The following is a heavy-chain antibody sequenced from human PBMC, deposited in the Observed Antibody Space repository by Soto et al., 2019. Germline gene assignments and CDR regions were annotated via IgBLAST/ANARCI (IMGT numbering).Heavy chain of an antibody. Sequence: PWGSLRVSCASSVLTFSSYGMRRVRHAPGKGLEWVAVIYYDGSNKYYADSVKGRFTISRDNSTNTLYLQMNSLSAEDKAVYYCARLAYGGNSGGMDGWGQGTPVTVSS. CDR3: ARLAYGGNSGGMDG. V-gene: IGHV3-30*03. CDR1: VLTFSSYG. CDR2: IYYDGSNK. J-gene: IGHJ6*01. D-gene: IGHD4-17*01.